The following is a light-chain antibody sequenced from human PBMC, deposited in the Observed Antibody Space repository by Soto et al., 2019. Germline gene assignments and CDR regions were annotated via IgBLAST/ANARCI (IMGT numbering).Light chain of an antibody. V-gene: IGKV3-15*01. Sequence: PGERATLSCWASETVATNLAWYQQKPGQAPRLLISGASTRAAGISDRFRGSGSGTEFTLTISSLQSEDFALYYCQQYNDWPLTFGQGTKVDI. J-gene: IGKJ1*01. CDR3: QQYNDWPLT. CDR2: GAS. CDR1: ETVATN.